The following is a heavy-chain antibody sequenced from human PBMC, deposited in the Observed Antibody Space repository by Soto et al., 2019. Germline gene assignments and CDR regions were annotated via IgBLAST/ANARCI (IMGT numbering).Heavy chain of an antibody. CDR1: GGSISGYY. D-gene: IGHD3-10*01. CDR3: AREGYSSGSGSVYYGMDV. J-gene: IGHJ6*02. CDR2: IYSSGSA. Sequence: SETLSLTCTVSGGSISGYYWTLIRQPPRKGLEWIGYIYSSGSANYNPALKSRVTISVDTSKNQFSLKVSSVTAADTAVYYWAREGYSSGSGSVYYGMDVWGQGTRVTVS. V-gene: IGHV4-59*01.